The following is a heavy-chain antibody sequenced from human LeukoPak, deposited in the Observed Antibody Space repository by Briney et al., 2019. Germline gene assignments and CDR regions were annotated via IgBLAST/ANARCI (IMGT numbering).Heavy chain of an antibody. Sequence: GGSLRLSCAASGFTVSSNYMSWVRQAPGKGLEWVSVIYSGGSTYYAVSVKGRFTISRDNSKNTLYLQMNSLRAEDTAVYYCARDFSPNSSGWSYSDYWGQGTLVTVSS. D-gene: IGHD6-19*01. CDR2: IYSGGST. CDR1: GFTVSSNY. J-gene: IGHJ4*02. CDR3: ARDFSPNSSGWSYSDY. V-gene: IGHV3-66*01.